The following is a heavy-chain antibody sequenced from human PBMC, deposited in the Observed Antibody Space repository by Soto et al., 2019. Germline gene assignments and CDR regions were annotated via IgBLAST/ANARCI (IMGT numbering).Heavy chain of an antibody. Sequence: QVQLQQWGAGLLKPSETLSLTCAVYGGSFSGYYWSWIRQPPGKGLEWIGEINHSGSTNYNPSLKSRVTISVDTSKNQFSLKLSSVTAADTAVYYCARVTDRYYYGMDVWGQGTTVTVSS. CDR1: GGSFSGYY. CDR3: ARVTDRYYYGMDV. V-gene: IGHV4-34*01. CDR2: INHSGST. J-gene: IGHJ6*02.